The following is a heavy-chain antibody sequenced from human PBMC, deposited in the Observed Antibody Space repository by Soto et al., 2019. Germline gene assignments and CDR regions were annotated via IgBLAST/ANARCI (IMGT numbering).Heavy chain of an antibody. D-gene: IGHD3-16*01. CDR3: AGNPDSHYDDSHASTYP. CDR2: IIPSMGII. Sequence: QVQLVQSGAEVKKPGSSVKVSCKASGGTFSTYTITWVRQAPGQGLEWMGRIIPSMGIITYAQKFQGRVTISEEKSTGTAYMELTGLRSDDTAVYYCAGNPDSHYDDSHASTYPWGQGTLVTVSS. CDR1: GGTFSTYT. V-gene: IGHV1-69*02. J-gene: IGHJ5*02.